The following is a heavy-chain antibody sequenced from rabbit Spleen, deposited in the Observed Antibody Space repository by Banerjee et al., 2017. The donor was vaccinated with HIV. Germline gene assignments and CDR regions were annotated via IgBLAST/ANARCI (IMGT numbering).Heavy chain of an antibody. CDR3: AREKNVANYAGYAYEF. CDR2: IYLGDASSD. V-gene: IGHV1S40*01. D-gene: IGHD6-1*01. J-gene: IGHJ6*01. CDR1: GFSFSNYYY. Sequence: QSLEESGGGLVKPGASLTLTCTASGFSFSNYYYICWVRQAPRRGLEWIGCIYLGDASSDYYATWAKGRFTIAKPSSTTVTLQVTSLTAADTATYFCAREKNVANYAGYAYEFWGPGTLVTVS.